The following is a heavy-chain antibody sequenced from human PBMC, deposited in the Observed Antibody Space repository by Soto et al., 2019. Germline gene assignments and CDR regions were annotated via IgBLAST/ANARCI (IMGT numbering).Heavy chain of an antibody. CDR2: IYHSGST. J-gene: IGHJ5*02. V-gene: IGHV4-4*02. CDR1: SGSISRSNW. CDR3: ARFTPPWFWGEYDKDWFDP. D-gene: IGHD3-3*01. Sequence: SETLSLTCAVSSGSISRSNWWGWVRQPPGKGLEWIGEIYHSGSTNYNPSLKSRVTISVDKSKNQFSLKLSSVTAADTAVYYCARFTPPWFWGEYDKDWFDPWSQGTLVPVSA.